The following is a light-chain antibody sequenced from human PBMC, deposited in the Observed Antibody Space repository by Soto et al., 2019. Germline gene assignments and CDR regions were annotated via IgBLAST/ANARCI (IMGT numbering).Light chain of an antibody. CDR1: SGDVGNFNL. CDR2: EVT. Sequence: QSALTQPASVSGSPGQSITISCTGTSGDVGNFNLVSWYQHHPGKAPNLIISEVTKRPSGVSNRFSGSKSGNTASLTISGLQPEDAADYYCCSYAGGSIYVLFGGGTKVTVL. J-gene: IGLJ2*01. V-gene: IGLV2-23*02. CDR3: CSYAGGSIYVL.